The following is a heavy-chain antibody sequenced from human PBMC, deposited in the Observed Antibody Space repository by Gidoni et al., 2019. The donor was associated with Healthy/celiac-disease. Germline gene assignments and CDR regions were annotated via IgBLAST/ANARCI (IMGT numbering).Heavy chain of an antibody. CDR1: GFTFSSYE. CDR3: ARETPPSPQKTGYYYGMDV. Sequence: EVQLVESGGGLVQPGGSLRLSCAASGFTFSSYEMNWVRQAPGKGLEWVSYISSSGSTIYYADSVKGRFTISRDNAKNSLYLQMNSLRAEDTAVYYCARETPPSPQKTGYYYGMDVWGQGTTVTVSS. CDR2: ISSSGSTI. J-gene: IGHJ6*02. V-gene: IGHV3-48*03.